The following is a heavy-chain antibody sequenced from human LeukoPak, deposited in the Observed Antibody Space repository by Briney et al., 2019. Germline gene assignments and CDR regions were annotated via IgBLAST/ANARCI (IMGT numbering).Heavy chain of an antibody. CDR1: GFTFSSYG. CDR3: ARGKIGYYYGDYDGY. Sequence: PGGSLRLSCAASGFTFSSYGMHWVRQAPGKGLEWVAVISYDGSNTYYADSVKGRFTISRDNSKNSLYLQMSSLSDEDTAVYYCARGKIGYYYGDYDGYWGQGTLVTVSS. CDR2: ISYDGSNT. D-gene: IGHD4-17*01. V-gene: IGHV3-30*03. J-gene: IGHJ4*02.